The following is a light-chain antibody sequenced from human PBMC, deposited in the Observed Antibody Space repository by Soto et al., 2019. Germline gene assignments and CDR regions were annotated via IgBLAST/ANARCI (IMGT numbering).Light chain of an antibody. CDR1: QSVGRN. J-gene: IGKJ4*01. V-gene: IGKV3-15*01. CDR2: GAS. CDR3: QQYNHGPPLT. Sequence: EIVMTQSPATLSVSPGERATLSCRASQSVGRNLAWYQQKPGQAPRLLIYGASTRPTGIPARFSGSGSGTEFTLTISSPQSEDFAIYSCQQYNHGPPLTFGGGTKVESK.